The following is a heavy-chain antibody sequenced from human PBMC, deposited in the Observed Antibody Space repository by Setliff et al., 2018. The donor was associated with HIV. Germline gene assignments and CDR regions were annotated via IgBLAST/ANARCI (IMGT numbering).Heavy chain of an antibody. V-gene: IGHV4-38-2*01. Sequence: PSETLSLTCPVSGYSVSSGYYWGWIRQPPGKGLAWIASIYYSGSTYYAPSLKSRVTISVDTSKNQFSQKLTSVTAADTAVYFCARQGNIVVVTSFDYWGQGTWVTVPQ. CDR3: ARQGNIVVVTSFDY. D-gene: IGHD2-21*02. CDR2: IYYSGST. CDR1: GYSVSSGYY. J-gene: IGHJ4*02.